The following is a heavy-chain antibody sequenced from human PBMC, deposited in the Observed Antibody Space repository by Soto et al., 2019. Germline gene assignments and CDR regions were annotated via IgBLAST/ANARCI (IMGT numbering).Heavy chain of an antibody. CDR2: IYYSGST. CDR3: ARGGDDYGDLLEKGALYNFDY. Sequence: TSETLSLTCTVSGGSISSGGYYWSWIRQHPGKGLEWIGYIYYSGSTYYNPSLKSRVTISVDRSKNQFSLKLSSVTAADTAVYYCARGGDDYGDLLEKGALYNFDYWGQGTLVTVSS. CDR1: GGSISSGGYY. J-gene: IGHJ4*02. D-gene: IGHD4-17*01. V-gene: IGHV4-30-2*01.